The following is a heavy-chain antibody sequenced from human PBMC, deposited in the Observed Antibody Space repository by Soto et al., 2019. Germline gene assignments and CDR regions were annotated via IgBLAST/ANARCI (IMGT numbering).Heavy chain of an antibody. CDR3: ASLLRVAGPLDY. CDR1: GGSYSGYY. J-gene: IGHJ4*02. CDR2: INHSGST. D-gene: IGHD6-19*01. Sequence: QVQLQQWGAGLLKPSETLSLTCAVYGGSYSGYYWCWIRQPPGTGLEWIGEINHSGSTNYNPSLKSRVTISVDTSKNQFSLKVSSVAAADTAVYYCASLLRVAGPLDYWGQGTLVTVSS. V-gene: IGHV4-34*01.